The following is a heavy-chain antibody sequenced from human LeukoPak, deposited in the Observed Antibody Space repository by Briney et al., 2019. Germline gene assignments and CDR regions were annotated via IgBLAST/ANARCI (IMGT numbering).Heavy chain of an antibody. CDR1: GGSISSSSYY. Sequence: SETLSLTCTVSGGSISSSSYYWGWIRQPPGKGLEWIGSIYYSGSTYYNPSLKSRVTISVDTSKNQFSLKLSSVTAADTAVYYCASYWVASDAFDIWGQGTMVTVSS. D-gene: IGHD2-15*01. J-gene: IGHJ3*02. CDR3: ASYWVASDAFDI. V-gene: IGHV4-39*07. CDR2: IYYSGST.